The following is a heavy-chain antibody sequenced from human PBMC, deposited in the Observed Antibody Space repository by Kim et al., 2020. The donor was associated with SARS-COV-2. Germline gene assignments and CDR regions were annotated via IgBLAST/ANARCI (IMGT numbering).Heavy chain of an antibody. J-gene: IGHJ4*02. V-gene: IGHV4-39*07. D-gene: IGHD4-17*01. CDR3: ARLHDYGDYYFDY. Sequence: YNPTLKSRVTISVATSKNPFSLKLSSVTAADTAVYYCARLHDYGDYYFDYWGQGTLVTVSS.